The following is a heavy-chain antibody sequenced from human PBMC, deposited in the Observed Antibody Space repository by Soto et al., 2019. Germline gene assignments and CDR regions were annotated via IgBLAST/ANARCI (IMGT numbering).Heavy chain of an antibody. D-gene: IGHD2-15*01. CDR1: RFFISSGNY. Sequence: PSETLSLTCAGSRFFISSGNYWGWIRKPPGKGLEWIGSIFHGGNTYYNPSLKSRVTISVDMSKNQFSLKLNSVTAADTAVYYCARARWYDAFDVWGQGTVVTVSS. V-gene: IGHV4-38-2*01. CDR3: ARARWYDAFDV. CDR2: IFHGGNT. J-gene: IGHJ3*01.